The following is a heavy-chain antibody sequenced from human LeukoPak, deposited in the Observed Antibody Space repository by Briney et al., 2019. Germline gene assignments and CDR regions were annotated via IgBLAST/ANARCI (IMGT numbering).Heavy chain of an antibody. CDR1: GGSMSPHH. V-gene: IGHV4-59*08. Sequence: SETLSLTCTVSGGSMSPHHWGWIRQPPGKGLEWTGYIYYSGSTNYNPSLNSRVTISVDTSKNQFSLRLSSVTAADTAIYYCARAVSGRFDYWGQGTLVTVSS. CDR2: IYYSGST. D-gene: IGHD6-19*01. J-gene: IGHJ4*02. CDR3: ARAVSGRFDY.